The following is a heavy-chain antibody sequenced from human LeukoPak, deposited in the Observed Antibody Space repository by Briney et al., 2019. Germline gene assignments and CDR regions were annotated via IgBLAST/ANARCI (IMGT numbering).Heavy chain of an antibody. Sequence: GASVTVSFTASGYTFTCYYLHWVRQAPGQGLQWMGWVNPNSGVTNYAQKFQGRVTMTRDTSISTGYMELRRLRYDDTAVYYCARDLAVAGTPFFYWGQGTLVTVSS. J-gene: IGHJ4*02. D-gene: IGHD6-19*01. V-gene: IGHV1-2*02. CDR1: GYTFTCYY. CDR2: VNPNSGVT. CDR3: ARDLAVAGTPFFY.